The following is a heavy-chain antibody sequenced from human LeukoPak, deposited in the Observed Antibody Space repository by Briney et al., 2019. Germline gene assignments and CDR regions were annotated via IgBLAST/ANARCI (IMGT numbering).Heavy chain of an antibody. J-gene: IGHJ3*02. V-gene: IGHV4-34*01. CDR3: ASSGITKSFDI. D-gene: IGHD3-16*01. CDR1: GGSFSGYY. CDR2: INHSGST. Sequence: SETLSLTCAVYGGSFSGYYWSWIRQPPGKGLEWIGEINHSGSTNYNPSLKSRVAISVDTSKNQFSLKLSSMTAADTAVYYCASSGITKSFDIWGQGTMVTVSS.